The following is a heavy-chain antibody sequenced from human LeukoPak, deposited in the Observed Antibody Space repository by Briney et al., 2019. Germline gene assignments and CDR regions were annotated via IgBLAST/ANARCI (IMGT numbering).Heavy chain of an antibody. CDR1: GTSINSYY. J-gene: IGHJ4*02. CDR2: IYYSGST. D-gene: IGHD6-19*01. Sequence: SETLSLTCTVSGTSINSYYWGWIRQPPGKGLEWIGSIYYSGSTYYNASLKSRGTISVDTSKNQFSLKLNSVTAADTAVYFCARQVVAVAGTGYFDYWGQGTLVTVSS. V-gene: IGHV4-39*01. CDR3: ARQVVAVAGTGYFDY.